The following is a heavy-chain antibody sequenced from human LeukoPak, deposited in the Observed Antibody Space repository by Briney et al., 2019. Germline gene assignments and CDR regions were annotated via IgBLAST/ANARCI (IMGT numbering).Heavy chain of an antibody. D-gene: IGHD3-22*01. CDR1: GDSISSSSYY. CDR2: IYYRGST. Sequence: SETLSLTCTISGDSISSSSYYWGWIRQPPGKGLEWIGDIYYRGSTYYNPSLKSRVSISIDTSNNQFSLTWNSVTAADTALYFCARRRYYDSTGYLDWGQGTLVTVSS. J-gene: IGHJ1*01. CDR3: ARRRYYDSTGYLD. V-gene: IGHV4-39*01.